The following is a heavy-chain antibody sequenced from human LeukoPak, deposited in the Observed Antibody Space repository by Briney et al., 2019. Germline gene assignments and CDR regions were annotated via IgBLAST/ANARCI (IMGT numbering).Heavy chain of an antibody. CDR1: GGSISSYY. D-gene: IGHD3-22*01. CDR2: IYYSGST. CDR3: ARELVVAPGFWDY. Sequence: SETLSLTCTVSGGSISSYYWSWIRQPPGKGLEWIGYIYYSGSTNYNPSLKSRVTISVDTSKNQFSLKLSSVTAADTAVYYCARELVVAPGFWDYWGQGTLVTVSS. V-gene: IGHV4-59*12. J-gene: IGHJ4*02.